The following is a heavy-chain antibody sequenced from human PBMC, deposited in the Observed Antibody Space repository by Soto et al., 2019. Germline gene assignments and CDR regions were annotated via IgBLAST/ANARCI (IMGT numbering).Heavy chain of an antibody. D-gene: IGHD2-8*01. Sequence: QVQLQQWGAGLLKPSETLSLTCAVYGGPFSGYYGGWIRQPPGKGLEWIGEINHIGSTNYNPSLKSRVTISVDTSKNQFSLKLSSVTAADTAVYYCARARWGYAIRGFDYWGQGTLVTVSS. V-gene: IGHV4-34*01. J-gene: IGHJ4*02. CDR1: GGPFSGYY. CDR2: INHIGST. CDR3: ARARWGYAIRGFDY.